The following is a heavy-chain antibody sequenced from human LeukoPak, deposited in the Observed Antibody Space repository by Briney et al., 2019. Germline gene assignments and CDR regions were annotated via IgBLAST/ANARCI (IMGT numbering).Heavy chain of an antibody. J-gene: IGHJ4*02. D-gene: IGHD3-16*01. V-gene: IGHV3-30-3*01. CDR2: ISYDGSNK. Sequence: GGSLRLSCAASGFTFSSYAMHWVRQAPGKGLEWVAVISYDGSNKYYADSVKGRFTISRDNSKNTLYLQMNSLRAEDTAVYYCARAVGIMITFGGAHYWGQGTLVTVSS. CDR3: ARAVGIMITFGGAHY. CDR1: GFTFSSYA.